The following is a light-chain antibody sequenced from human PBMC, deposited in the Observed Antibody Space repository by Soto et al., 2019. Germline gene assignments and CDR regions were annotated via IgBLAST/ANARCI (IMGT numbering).Light chain of an antibody. CDR3: QQSYSSPRT. Sequence: DIQMTQSPSSLSASVGDRVTITCRASQSIDTYLNWYQQKPGKAPKLLIYLASTLQSGVPSRFSASGSGTDFTLTISSLQPEDFATYYCQQSYSSPRTFGHGAKVDIK. CDR2: LAS. J-gene: IGKJ1*01. CDR1: QSIDTY. V-gene: IGKV1-39*01.